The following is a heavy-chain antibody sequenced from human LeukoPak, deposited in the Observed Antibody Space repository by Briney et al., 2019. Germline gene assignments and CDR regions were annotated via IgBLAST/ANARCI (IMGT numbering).Heavy chain of an antibody. V-gene: IGHV3-21*01. J-gene: IGHJ5*02. Sequence: PGGSLKLSCAASGFSFSGSALHWVRQAPGKGLEWVSSISSSGSYIYSADSVKGRFTISRDNAKNSLYLQMNSLRAEDTAVYYCARDGTTYYYGSGSNFNWFDPWGQGTLVTVSS. CDR2: ISSSGSYI. CDR1: GFSFSGSA. D-gene: IGHD3-10*01. CDR3: ARDGTTYYYGSGSNFNWFDP.